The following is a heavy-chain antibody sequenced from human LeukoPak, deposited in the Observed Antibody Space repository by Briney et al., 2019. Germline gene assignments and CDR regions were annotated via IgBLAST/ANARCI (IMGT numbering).Heavy chain of an antibody. Sequence: GGSLRLSCAASGFTFSSFAMTWVRQAPGKGLEWVSAISGSGASTYYADSVKGRFTISRDNSKYTLYLQMNSLRAEDTAVYYCAKGRGSPYYFEYWGQGTLVTVSS. CDR2: ISGSGAST. J-gene: IGHJ4*02. V-gene: IGHV3-23*01. CDR1: GFTFSSFA. D-gene: IGHD1-26*01. CDR3: AKGRGSPYYFEY.